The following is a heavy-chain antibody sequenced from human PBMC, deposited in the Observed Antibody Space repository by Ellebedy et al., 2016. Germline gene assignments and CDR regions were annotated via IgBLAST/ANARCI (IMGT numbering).Heavy chain of an antibody. D-gene: IGHD6-19*01. Sequence: ASVKVSCKASGYTFTSYAMHWVRQAPGQRLEWMGWINAGNGNTKYSQKFQGRVTITRDTSASTAYMGLSSLRSEDTAVYYCAREKVEQWLGFDYWGQGTLVTVSS. J-gene: IGHJ4*02. V-gene: IGHV1-3*01. CDR1: GYTFTSYA. CDR3: AREKVEQWLGFDY. CDR2: INAGNGNT.